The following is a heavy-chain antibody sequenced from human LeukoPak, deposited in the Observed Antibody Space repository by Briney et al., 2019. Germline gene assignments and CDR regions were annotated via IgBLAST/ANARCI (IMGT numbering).Heavy chain of an antibody. Sequence: ASVKLSCKASGYTFTGYYMLWVRHATGKGLEWMICINPNSGGTNYAQKFQGRVTMTRDTSISTVYMELNRLRSDDTAVYYCARERCRGGGCYSFDFWGQGALVTVSS. D-gene: IGHD2-15*01. CDR2: INPNSGGT. CDR1: GYTFTGYY. CDR3: ARERCRGGGCYSFDF. J-gene: IGHJ4*02. V-gene: IGHV1-2*02.